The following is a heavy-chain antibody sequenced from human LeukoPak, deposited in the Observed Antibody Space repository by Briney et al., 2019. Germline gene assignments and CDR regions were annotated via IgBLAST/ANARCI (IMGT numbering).Heavy chain of an antibody. CDR1: GFTFSSYE. CDR3: ARGWLANWFDP. CDR2: ISSSGSTI. Sequence: GGSLRLSCAASGFTFSSYEMNWVRQAPGKGLEWVSYISSSGSTIYYADSVKGRFTISRDNAKNSLYLQMNSLRAEDTAVYYCARGWLANWFDPWGQGTLVTVSS. D-gene: IGHD6-19*01. V-gene: IGHV3-48*03. J-gene: IGHJ5*02.